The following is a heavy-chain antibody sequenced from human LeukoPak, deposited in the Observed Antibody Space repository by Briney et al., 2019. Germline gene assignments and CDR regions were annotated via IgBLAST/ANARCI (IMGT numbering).Heavy chain of an antibody. CDR3: ARALRDFWSGYYFDY. Sequence: ASVTVSCKGSGYTFTSYGISWVRQAPGQGLEWMGWISAYNGNTNYAQKLQGRVTMTTDTSTSTAYMELRSLRSDDTAVYYCARALRDFWSGYYFDYWGQGTLVTVSS. CDR1: GYTFTSYG. V-gene: IGHV1-18*01. CDR2: ISAYNGNT. J-gene: IGHJ4*02. D-gene: IGHD3-3*01.